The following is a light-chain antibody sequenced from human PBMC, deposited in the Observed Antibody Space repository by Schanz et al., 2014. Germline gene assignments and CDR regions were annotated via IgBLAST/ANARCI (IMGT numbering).Light chain of an antibody. CDR2: GAS. CDR3: QQYNNWPG. CDR1: QSVSSSY. J-gene: IGKJ1*01. Sequence: EIVLTQSPGTLSLSPGERATLSCRASQSVSSSYLAWYQQKPGQAPRLLIYGASSRATGIPDRFSGSGSGTEFTLTISSLQSEDFAVYYCQQYNNWPGFGQGTKVEI. V-gene: IGKV3-20*01.